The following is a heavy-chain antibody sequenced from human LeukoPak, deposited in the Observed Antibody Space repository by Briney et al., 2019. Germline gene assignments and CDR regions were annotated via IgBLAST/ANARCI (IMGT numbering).Heavy chain of an antibody. CDR3: ARRKYCGGDCYSVVY. Sequence: SETLSITCTVSGGSISSSSCSWGWIRQPPGKGLEWIGSIYYSGSTCYNPSLKSRVTISVDTSKNQFSLKLSSVTAADTAVYYCARRKYCGGDCYSVVYWGQGTLVTVSS. J-gene: IGHJ4*02. CDR1: GGSISSSSCS. CDR2: IYYSGST. D-gene: IGHD2-21*02. V-gene: IGHV4-39*01.